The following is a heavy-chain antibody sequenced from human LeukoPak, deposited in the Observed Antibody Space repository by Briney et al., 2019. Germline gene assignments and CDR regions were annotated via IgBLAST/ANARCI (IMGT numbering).Heavy chain of an antibody. CDR1: GGSVSSYY. Sequence: PSETLSLTCSVSGGSVSSYYWSWIRQPAGKGLEWIGHIYNNESTNCNPSLKSQVAMSVDTSKNQFSLKVCSVTAADTAVYYCARDLTMVRGMDVWGQGTTVTVSS. V-gene: IGHV4-4*07. CDR2: IYNNEST. D-gene: IGHD3-10*01. CDR3: ARDLTMVRGMDV. J-gene: IGHJ6*02.